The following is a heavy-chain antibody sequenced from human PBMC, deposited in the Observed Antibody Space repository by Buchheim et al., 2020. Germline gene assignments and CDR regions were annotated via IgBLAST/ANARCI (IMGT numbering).Heavy chain of an antibody. CDR2: IHSDGIST. CDR1: GFTFSIYW. J-gene: IGHJ4*02. Sequence: EVQLVESGGDLVQPGGSLRLSCAASGFTFSIYWMHWVRQAPGKGLVWVSRIHSDGISTDYAASVKGRFTISRDNAKNTLYLQMNSLRAEDTAVYYCTNLAEQPGRNYWGQGTL. D-gene: IGHD6-13*01. CDR3: TNLAEQPGRNY. V-gene: IGHV3-74*01.